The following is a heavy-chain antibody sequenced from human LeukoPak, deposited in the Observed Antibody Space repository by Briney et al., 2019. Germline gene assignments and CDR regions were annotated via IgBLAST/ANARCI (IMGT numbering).Heavy chain of an antibody. V-gene: IGHV3-30*02. J-gene: IGHJ4*02. D-gene: IGHD2-21*02. CDR2: LRYDGSNK. CDR3: AKSAVRGLPVLGN. Sequence: SGGSLRLSCVASGFAFSIYGMHWVRQAPGKGLEWVAFLRYDGSNKFYADSVKGRFTISRDNSKNTLYLQINSLTPEDTAVYYCAKSAVRGLPVLGNWGQGTLVTVSS. CDR1: GFAFSIYG.